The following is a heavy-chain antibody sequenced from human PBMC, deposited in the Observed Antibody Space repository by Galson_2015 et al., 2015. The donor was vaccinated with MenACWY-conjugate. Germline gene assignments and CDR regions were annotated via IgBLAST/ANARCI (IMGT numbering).Heavy chain of an antibody. CDR1: GYTFSAYA. V-gene: IGHV3-30-3*01. J-gene: IGHJ5*02. CDR3: ARGCSGGSCSVS. CDR2: ISYDGTRK. D-gene: IGHD2-15*01. Sequence: SLRLSCAASGYTFSAYAMHWVRQAPGKGLEWVAVISYDGTRKFYADSVKGRFTISRDNSKNTLYLQMNSLRVEDTAIYYCARGCSGGSCSVSWGQGTLVTVSS.